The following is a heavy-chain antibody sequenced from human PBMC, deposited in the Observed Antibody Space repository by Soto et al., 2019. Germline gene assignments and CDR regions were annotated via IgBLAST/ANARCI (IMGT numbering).Heavy chain of an antibody. J-gene: IGHJ4*02. V-gene: IGHV3-49*03. CDR2: IRSKAYGGTT. D-gene: IGHD6-19*01. CDR1: GFTFGDYA. Sequence: GSLRLSCTASGFTFGDYAMSWFRQAPGKGLEWVGFIRSKAYGGTTEYAASVKGRFTISRDDSKSIAYLQMNSLKTEDTAVYYCTRVISSSGWWYYFDYWGQGTLVTVSS. CDR3: TRVISSSGWWYYFDY.